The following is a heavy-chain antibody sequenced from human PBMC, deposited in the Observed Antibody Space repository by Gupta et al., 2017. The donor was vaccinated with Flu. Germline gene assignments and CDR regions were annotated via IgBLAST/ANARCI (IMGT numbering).Heavy chain of an antibody. V-gene: IGHV3-23*01. CDR1: GFTFSSNA. J-gene: IGHJ2*01. CDR3: AKDYGKIAVAGTVWYFDL. CDR2: SSGSGGST. Sequence: EVQLLESGGGSVQPGGSLRRSCAASGFTFSSNAISWIRQDPGKGLEWVSASSGSGGSTYYADSVKGRFTISRDNSKNTLYLQMNSLRAEDTAVYYCAKDYGKIAVAGTVWYFDLWGRGTLVTVSS. D-gene: IGHD6-19*01.